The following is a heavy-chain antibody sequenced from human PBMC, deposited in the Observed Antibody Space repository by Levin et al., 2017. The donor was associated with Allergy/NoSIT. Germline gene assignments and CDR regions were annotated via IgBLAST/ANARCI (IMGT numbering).Heavy chain of an antibody. Sequence: GGSLRLSCAASGFTFGDYAMHWVRQAPGKGLEWVSGINWNRDKIGYADSVRARFTISRDNAKNSLYLQMNSLGPEDTSLYYCAKGLNWGSPNTFDYWGQGTLVTVSS. CDR1: GFTFGDYA. J-gene: IGHJ4*02. CDR2: INWNRDKI. V-gene: IGHV3-9*01. CDR3: AKGLNWGSPNTFDY. D-gene: IGHD7-27*01.